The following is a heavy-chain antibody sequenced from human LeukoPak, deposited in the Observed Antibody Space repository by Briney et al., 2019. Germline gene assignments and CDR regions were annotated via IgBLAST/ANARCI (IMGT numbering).Heavy chain of an antibody. CDR1: GYTFTSYY. D-gene: IGHD5-18*01. CDR2: INPSGGST. J-gene: IGHJ3*02. V-gene: IGHV1-46*01. CDR3: ARALYTIQLWPAWGHNDAFDI. Sequence: WASVKVSCKASGYTFTSYYMHWVRQAPGQGLEWMGIINPSGGSTSYAQKFQGRVTMTRDMSTSTVYMELSSLRSEDTAVYYCARALYTIQLWPAWGHNDAFDIWGQGTMVTVSS.